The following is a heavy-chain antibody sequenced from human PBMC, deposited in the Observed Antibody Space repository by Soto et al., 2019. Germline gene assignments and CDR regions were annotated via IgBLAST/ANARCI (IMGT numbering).Heavy chain of an antibody. CDR1: GGSISSSNW. CDR3: ARVSGSYCYGMAV. CDR2: IYHSGST. J-gene: IGHJ6*02. D-gene: IGHD1-26*01. Sequence: QVQLQESGPGLVKPSGTLSLTCAVSGGSISSSNWWSWVRQPPGKGLEWIGEIYHSGSTNYNPSRKSRVTLSGDKSKNQFSLKLSSVTAAATAVYYCARVSGSYCYGMAVWGQGTTVTVSS. V-gene: IGHV4-4*02.